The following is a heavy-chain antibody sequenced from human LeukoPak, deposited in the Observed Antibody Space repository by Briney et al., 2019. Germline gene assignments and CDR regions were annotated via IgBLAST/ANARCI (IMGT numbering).Heavy chain of an antibody. CDR2: IYYSGST. Sequence: SETLSLTCTVSGGSISSSSYYWGWIRQPPGKGLEWIGSIYYSGSTYYNPSLKSRVTISVDTSENQFSLKLSSVTAADTAVYYCARASRSTVVIPFDYWGQGTLDTVSS. CDR1: GGSISSSSYY. CDR3: ARASRSTVVIPFDY. J-gene: IGHJ4*02. V-gene: IGHV4-39*07. D-gene: IGHD4-23*01.